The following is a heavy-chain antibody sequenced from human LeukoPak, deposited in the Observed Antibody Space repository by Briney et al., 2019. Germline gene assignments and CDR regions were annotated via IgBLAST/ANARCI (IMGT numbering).Heavy chain of an antibody. CDR2: ISYDGSNK. J-gene: IGHJ4*02. CDR3: ASVRCSTTLWCYFDY. Sequence: GGSLRLSCAASGFTFSSYAMHWVRQAPGKGLEWVAVISYDGSNKYYADSVKGRFTTSRDNSKNTLYLQMNSLRAEDTTVYYCASVRCSTTLWCYFDYWGQGTLVTVSS. D-gene: IGHD2-2*01. CDR1: GFTFSSYA. V-gene: IGHV3-30-3*01.